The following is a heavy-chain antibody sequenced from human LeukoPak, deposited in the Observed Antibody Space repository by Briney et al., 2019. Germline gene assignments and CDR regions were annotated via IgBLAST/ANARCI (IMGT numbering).Heavy chain of an antibody. J-gene: IGHJ3*02. CDR2: IYSGGST. Sequence: GGSLRLSCAASGFTVSSNYMSWVRQAPGKGLEWVSVIYSGGSTYYADSVKGRFTISRDNSKNTLYLQMNSLRAEDTAVYYCARDGRLLWFGESNDAFDIWGQGTMVTVSS. CDR3: ARDGRLLWFGESNDAFDI. V-gene: IGHV3-53*01. D-gene: IGHD3-10*01. CDR1: GFTVSSNY.